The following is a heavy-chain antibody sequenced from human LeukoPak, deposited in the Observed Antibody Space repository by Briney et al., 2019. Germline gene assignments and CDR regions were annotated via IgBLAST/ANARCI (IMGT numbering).Heavy chain of an antibody. V-gene: IGHV1-8*03. J-gene: IGHJ4*02. CDR1: GYTFTSYD. D-gene: IGHD1-14*01. CDR2: MNPDSANT. Sequence: ASVKGSCKASGYTFTSYDINWVRQATGQGLEWMGWMNPDSANTGYAQKFQGRVTIGRDTSKSTAYMELSCLRSGDTAVYYCARTLPGGVVDYWGQGTLVTVSS. CDR3: ARTLPGGVVDY.